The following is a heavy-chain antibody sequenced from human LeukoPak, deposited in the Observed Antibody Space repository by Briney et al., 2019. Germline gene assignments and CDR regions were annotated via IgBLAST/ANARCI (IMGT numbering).Heavy chain of an antibody. CDR1: GFTFSSYA. CDR2: ISYDGSNK. J-gene: IGHJ4*02. Sequence: GGSLRLSCAASGFTFSSYAMHWVRQAPGKRLEWVAVISYDGSNKYYADSVKGRFTISRDNSKNTLYLQMNSLRAEDTAVYSCVKDREVLRSLEWFFDYWGQGTLVTVSS. D-gene: IGHD3-3*01. V-gene: IGHV3-30-3*01. CDR3: VKDREVLRSLEWFFDY.